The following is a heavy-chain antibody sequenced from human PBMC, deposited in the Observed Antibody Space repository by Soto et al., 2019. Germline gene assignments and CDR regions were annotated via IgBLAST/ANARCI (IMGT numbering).Heavy chain of an antibody. CDR2: MNPNSGNT. V-gene: IGHV1-8*01. CDR3: ARNMDDYAGNWFDP. J-gene: IGHJ5*02. CDR1: GYTFTSYD. Sequence: GASVKVSCKASGYTFTSYDINWVRQATGQGLEWMGWMNPNSGNTGYAQKFQGRVTMTRNTSISTAYMELSSLRSEDTAVYYCARNMDDYAGNWFDPWGQGTLVTVSS. D-gene: IGHD4-17*01.